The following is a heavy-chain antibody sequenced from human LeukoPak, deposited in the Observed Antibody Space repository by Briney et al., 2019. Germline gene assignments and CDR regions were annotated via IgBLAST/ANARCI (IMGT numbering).Heavy chain of an antibody. Sequence: SETLSLTCTVSGGSISSGGYYWSWIRQPPGKGLEWIGYIYHSGSTYYNPSLKSRVTISVDRSKNQFSLKLSSVTAADTAVYYCARGPLPPYYYDSSGYYYWGQGTLVTVSS. CDR1: GGSISSGGYY. D-gene: IGHD3-22*01. J-gene: IGHJ4*02. CDR2: IYHSGST. V-gene: IGHV4-30-2*01. CDR3: ARGPLPPYYYDSSGYYY.